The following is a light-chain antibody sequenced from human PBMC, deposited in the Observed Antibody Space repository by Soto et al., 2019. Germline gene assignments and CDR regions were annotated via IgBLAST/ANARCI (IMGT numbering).Light chain of an antibody. CDR3: HQYESSWT. CDR1: QSISPTF. Sequence: EIVLTQSPGTLSLSPGERATLSCRASQSISPTFLAWYQHKPGHAPRVLIYGASRRATGIPERFSGSGSGTDFTRTISRVEPEDFAVYYCHQYESSWTFGQGTKVEMK. CDR2: GAS. J-gene: IGKJ1*01. V-gene: IGKV3-20*01.